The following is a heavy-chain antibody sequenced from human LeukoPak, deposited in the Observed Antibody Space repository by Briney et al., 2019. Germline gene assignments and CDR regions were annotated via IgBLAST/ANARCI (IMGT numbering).Heavy chain of an antibody. Sequence: SETLSLTCTVSGGSISPYYWSWIRQPPGKGLEWIGYIFYTGNTTYNPTLKSRVTISVDTSKNQFSLKLSSVTAADTAVYYCAREAVRIAGGGAPFEYWGQGTLVTVSS. J-gene: IGHJ4*02. CDR3: AREAVRIAGGGAPFEY. V-gene: IGHV4-59*01. CDR2: IFYTGNT. D-gene: IGHD1-26*01. CDR1: GGSISPYY.